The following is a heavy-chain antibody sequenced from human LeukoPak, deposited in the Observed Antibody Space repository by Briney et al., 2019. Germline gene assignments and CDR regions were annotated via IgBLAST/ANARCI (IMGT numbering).Heavy chain of an antibody. CDR3: ARVAAAGPVGYFQH. J-gene: IGHJ1*01. CDR1: GFTFTNAW. V-gene: IGHV3-48*01. D-gene: IGHD6-13*01. CDR2: ISSSSSTI. Sequence: GGSLRLSCAASGFTFTNAWMSWVRQAPGKGLEWVSYISSSSSTIYYADSVKGRFTISRDNAKNSLYLQMNSLRAEDTAVYYCARVAAAGPVGYFQHWGQGTLVTVSS.